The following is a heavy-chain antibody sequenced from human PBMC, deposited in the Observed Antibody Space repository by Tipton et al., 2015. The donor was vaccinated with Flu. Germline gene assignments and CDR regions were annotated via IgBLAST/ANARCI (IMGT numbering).Heavy chain of an antibody. J-gene: IGHJ5*02. D-gene: IGHD4-11*01. V-gene: IGHV4-31*03. Sequence: TLSLTCTVSGDSVSSGDYYWSWIRQLPGKGLEWIGYMYYTGSGYYNPSLKSRNTISVDTSTNQFSLKLSSVTAADTALYYCARRDYSNYVSDPKNWFDPWGQGTLVTVSS. CDR1: GDSVSSGDYY. CDR2: MYYTGSG. CDR3: ARRDYSNYVSDPKNWFDP.